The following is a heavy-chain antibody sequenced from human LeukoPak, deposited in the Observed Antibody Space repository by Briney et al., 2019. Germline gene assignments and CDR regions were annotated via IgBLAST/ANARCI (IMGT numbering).Heavy chain of an antibody. CDR1: GFTFSSYS. D-gene: IGHD5-12*01. CDR3: ARSRGLGYSDKY. V-gene: IGHV3-21*01. CDR2: ISSSSSYI. Sequence: PGGSLRLSCAASGFTFSSYSMNWVRQAPGKGLEWVSSISSSSSYIYYADSVKGRFTISRDNAKNSLYLQMNSLRAEDTAVYYCARSRGLGYSDKYWGQGTLVTVSS. J-gene: IGHJ4*02.